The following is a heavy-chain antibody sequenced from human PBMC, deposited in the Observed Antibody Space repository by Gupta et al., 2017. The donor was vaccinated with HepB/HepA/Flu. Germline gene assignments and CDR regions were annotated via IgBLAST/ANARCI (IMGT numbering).Heavy chain of an antibody. Sequence: QLQLQESGSRLVKPSQTLSLTCAVSGASIASSASSWSWIRQSPGKGLEWVGYVYQSGNTYYNPSLKSRVTISLDRSKNQFSLQLTSVTAADTAVYYCARGPTVVTGGAFDIWGQGTLVTVSS. CDR3: ARGPTVVTGGAFDI. V-gene: IGHV4-30-2*06. CDR1: GASIASSASS. D-gene: IGHD2-21*02. J-gene: IGHJ3*02. CDR2: VYQSGNT.